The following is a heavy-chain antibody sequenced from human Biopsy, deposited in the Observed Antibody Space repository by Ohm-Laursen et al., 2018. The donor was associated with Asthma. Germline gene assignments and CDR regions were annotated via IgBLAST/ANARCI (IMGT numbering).Heavy chain of an antibody. CDR1: GGSISNSNYY. CDR3: ARTTYGHDGFDP. J-gene: IGHJ5*02. Sequence: TLSLTWTVSGGSISNSNYYWGWIRQSPGKGLEWIGYIHHSGTSYFNPSLKSRVSISLDTSKNQFSLSLTSVTAADTAVYYCARTTYGHDGFDPWGQGTLVTVSS. V-gene: IGHV4-31*02. D-gene: IGHD4-17*01. CDR2: IHHSGTS.